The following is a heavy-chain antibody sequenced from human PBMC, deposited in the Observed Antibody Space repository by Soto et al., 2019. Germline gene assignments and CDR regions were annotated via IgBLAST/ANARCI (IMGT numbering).Heavy chain of an antibody. D-gene: IGHD2-8*02. Sequence: QVLLQESGPQLVNPSQPLSLTCTVSVGPVRDAYSYWTWIRQPPGKGLEWMGYLSYTGSTYYNPSLRNRASISVDASSNHLSLRLSSVTAADTAVYYCARELEGGVFDIWGRGTLVTVSS. J-gene: IGHJ3*02. CDR2: LSYTGST. V-gene: IGHV4-30-4*01. CDR3: ARELEGGVFDI. CDR1: VGPVRDAYSY.